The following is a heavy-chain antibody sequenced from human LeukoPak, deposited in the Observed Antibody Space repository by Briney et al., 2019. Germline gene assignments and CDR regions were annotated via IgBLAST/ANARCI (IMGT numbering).Heavy chain of an antibody. Sequence: GASVKVSCKASGYTFTSYYMHWVRQAPGQGLEWMGIINPSGGSTSYAQKFQGRVTMTRDMSTSTVYMELSSLRSEDTAVYYCAREYYDYVWGSYLRWFDPWGQGTLVTVSS. CDR3: AREYYDYVWGSYLRWFDP. J-gene: IGHJ5*02. CDR1: GYTFTSYY. V-gene: IGHV1-46*01. D-gene: IGHD3-16*01. CDR2: INPSGGST.